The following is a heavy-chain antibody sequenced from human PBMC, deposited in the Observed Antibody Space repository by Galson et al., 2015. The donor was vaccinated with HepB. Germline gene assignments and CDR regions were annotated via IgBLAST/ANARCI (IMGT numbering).Heavy chain of an antibody. J-gene: IGHJ4*02. CDR1: GFTVSSNY. CDR2: IYSGGGT. D-gene: IGHD5/OR15-5a*01. Sequence: SLRLSCAASGFTVSSNYMSWVRQAPGKGLEWVSVIYSGGGTYYADSVKGRFTISRDNSKNTLHLQMNSLRAEDTAVYYCARLVSTRGGDYWGQGTLVTVSS. V-gene: IGHV3-66*01. CDR3: ARLVSTRGGDY.